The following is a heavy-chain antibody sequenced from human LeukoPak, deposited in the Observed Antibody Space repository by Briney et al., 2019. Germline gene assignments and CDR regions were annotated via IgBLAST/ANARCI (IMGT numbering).Heavy chain of an antibody. D-gene: IGHD1-20*01. Sequence: SETLSLTCAVSGYSISSGYYWGCLRPPPGNGLEWIGSIYDSGSTYYDPSLKSRVTISVDTSKNQFSLKLSSVTAADTAVYYCARAVTGAGAFYIWGQGTMVTVSS. CDR3: ARAVTGAGAFYI. V-gene: IGHV4-38-2*01. CDR1: GYSISSGYY. J-gene: IGHJ3*02. CDR2: IYDSGST.